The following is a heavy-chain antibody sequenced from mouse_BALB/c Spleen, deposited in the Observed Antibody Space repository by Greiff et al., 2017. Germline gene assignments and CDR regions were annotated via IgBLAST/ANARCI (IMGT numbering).Heavy chain of an antibody. CDR3: ARQLQGFAY. CDR1: GYTFTSYT. CDR2: INPSSGYT. J-gene: IGHJ3*01. V-gene: IGHV1-4*02. D-gene: IGHD4-1*02. Sequence: VKLQESAAELARPGASVKMSCKASGYTFTSYTMHWVKQRPGQGLEWIGYINPSSGYTEYNQKFKDKTTLTADKSSSTAYMQLSSLTSEDSAVYYCARQLQGFAYWGQGTLVTVSA.